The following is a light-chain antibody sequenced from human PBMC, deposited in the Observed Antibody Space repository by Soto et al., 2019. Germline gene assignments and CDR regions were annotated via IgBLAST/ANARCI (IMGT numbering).Light chain of an antibody. CDR1: QNISTS. Sequence: DIQMTQSPSTLSASVGDRVTITCRASQNISTSLAWYQQTPEKAPKLLIYDVSTVESGVPSRFSGRGSGTEFSLTISGLKSDDFATYYCQQYDSYRTFGRGTKVDIK. V-gene: IGKV1-5*01. CDR2: DVS. J-gene: IGKJ1*01. CDR3: QQYDSYRT.